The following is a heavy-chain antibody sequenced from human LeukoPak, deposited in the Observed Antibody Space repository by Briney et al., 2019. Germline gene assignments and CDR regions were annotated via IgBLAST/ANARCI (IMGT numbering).Heavy chain of an antibody. J-gene: IGHJ6*04. V-gene: IGHV3-23*01. CDR1: GFTFSSYA. Sequence: GGSLRLSCAASGFTFSSYAMSWVRQAPGKGLQWVSTISNSDGNTYYAASVKGRFTISRDNAKNSLYLQMNSLRAEDTAVYYCAELGITMIGGVWGKGTTVTISS. D-gene: IGHD3-10*02. CDR3: AELGITMIGGV. CDR2: ISNSDGNT.